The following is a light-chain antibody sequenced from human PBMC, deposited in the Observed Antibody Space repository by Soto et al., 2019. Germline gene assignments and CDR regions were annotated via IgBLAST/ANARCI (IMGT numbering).Light chain of an antibody. CDR3: AAWDDSLNGVV. J-gene: IGLJ3*02. V-gene: IGLV1-44*01. CDR2: SND. CDR1: SSNIGSNV. Sequence: QSVLTQPPSPSGTPGQRVTISCSGSSSNIGSNVVNWYQQVPGTAPKLLIYSNDQRPSGVPDRFSGSKSGTSASLAISGLQSEDEADYYCAAWDDSLNGVVFGGGTKVTVL.